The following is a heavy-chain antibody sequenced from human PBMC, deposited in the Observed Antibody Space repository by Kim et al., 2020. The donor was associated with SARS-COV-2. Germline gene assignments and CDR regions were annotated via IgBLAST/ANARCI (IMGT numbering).Heavy chain of an antibody. CDR1: GFTFSDYW. CDR3: ARGGSYSFEY. D-gene: IGHD6-13*01. CDR2: LNQDGSDK. J-gene: IGHJ4*02. Sequence: GGSLRLSCAASGFTFSDYWMRWVRHSPGKGLEWVADLNQDGSDKHYMESVMGRFTISRDNAKNSLFLQMDSLRAEDAALYYCARGGSYSFEYLSQGSLVTVSS. V-gene: IGHV3-7*01.